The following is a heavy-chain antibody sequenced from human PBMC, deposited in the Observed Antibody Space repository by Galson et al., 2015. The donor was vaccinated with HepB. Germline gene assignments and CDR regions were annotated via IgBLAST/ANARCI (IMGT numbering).Heavy chain of an antibody. CDR3: ATVRGKRGRCLDDAFDI. CDR2: INPDGSST. J-gene: IGHJ3*02. V-gene: IGHV3-74*01. CDR1: GFTFSSSW. Sequence: SLRLSCAASGFTFSSSWMHWVRQVPRKGLVWVAHINPDGSSTTYADSVEGRFTISRDNAKNTLFLQMNSLRPEDTALYYCATVRGKRGRCLDDAFDIWGQGTLVTVSS. D-gene: IGHD3/OR15-3a*01.